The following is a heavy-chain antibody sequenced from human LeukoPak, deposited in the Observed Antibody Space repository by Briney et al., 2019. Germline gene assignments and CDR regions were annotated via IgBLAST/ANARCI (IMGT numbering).Heavy chain of an antibody. CDR3: ARQLRGYCSSTSCYNFDY. J-gene: IGHJ4*02. CDR2: IYYSGST. Sequence: SETLSLTCTVSGGSISSSSYYWGWIRQPPGKGLEWIGSIYYSGSTYYNPSLKSRVTISVDTSKNQFSLKLSSVTAADTAVYYCARQLRGYCSSTSCYNFDYWGQGTLVTVSS. V-gene: IGHV4-39*01. CDR1: GGSISSSSYY. D-gene: IGHD2-2*01.